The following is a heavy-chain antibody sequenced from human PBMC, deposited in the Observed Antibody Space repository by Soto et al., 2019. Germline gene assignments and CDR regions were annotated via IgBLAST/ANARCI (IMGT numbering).Heavy chain of an antibody. D-gene: IGHD3-10*01. CDR1: GGSFSGYY. Sequence: SETLSLTCAVYGGSFSGYYWSWIRQPPGKGLEWIGEINHSGSTNYNPSLKSRVTISVDTSKNQFSLKLSSVTAADTAVYYCASLRITMVRGVAVGFDPWGQGTLVTVSS. CDR3: ASLRITMVRGVAVGFDP. J-gene: IGHJ5*02. V-gene: IGHV4-34*01. CDR2: INHSGST.